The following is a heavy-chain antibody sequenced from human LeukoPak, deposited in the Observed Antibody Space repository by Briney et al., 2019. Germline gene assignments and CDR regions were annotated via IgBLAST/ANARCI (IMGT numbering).Heavy chain of an antibody. D-gene: IGHD3-16*01. CDR3: ARGPEWGTDY. CDR2: INTKNGDT. V-gene: IGHV1-2*02. J-gene: IGHJ4*02. CDR1: GYTFTAYF. Sequence: GASVKVSCKPSGYTFTAYFMHWVRQAPGQGLEWMGWINTKNGDTIYAQRFQGRVTMTRDTSIGTVYMELSGLTSDDTAVYYCARGPEWGTDYWGQGTLVTVSP.